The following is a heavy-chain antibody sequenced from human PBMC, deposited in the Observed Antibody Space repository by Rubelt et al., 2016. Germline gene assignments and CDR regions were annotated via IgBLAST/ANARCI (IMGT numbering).Heavy chain of an antibody. CDR2: IYYTGSA. D-gene: IGHD2-21*01. Sequence: QVQLQESGPGLVNPSETLSLTCTVSGGSMRTYYWSWIRQPPGKGLEWIGYIYYTGSANYNPSLKSRVTTSVDTSKNQFSRQLCSGTAADTAVYYVARAPATVPVIVVDGFDIWGQGTMVTVSS. J-gene: IGHJ3*02. CDR3: ARAPATVPVIVVDGFDI. CDR1: GGSMRTYY. V-gene: IGHV4-59*12.